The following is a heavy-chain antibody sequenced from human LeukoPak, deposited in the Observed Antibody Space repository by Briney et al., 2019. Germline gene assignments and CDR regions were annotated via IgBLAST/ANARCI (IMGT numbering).Heavy chain of an antibody. CDR3: ARAEVDCSGGSCYNWFDP. V-gene: IGHV4-39*07. D-gene: IGHD2-15*01. CDR2: IYYSGST. J-gene: IGHJ5*02. CDR1: GGSISSSSYY. Sequence: SETLSLTCTVSGGSISSSSYYWGWIRQPPGKGLEWIGSIYYSGSTYYNPSLKSRVTISVDTSKNQFSLKLISVTAADTAVYYCARAEVDCSGGSCYNWFDPWGQGTLVTVSS.